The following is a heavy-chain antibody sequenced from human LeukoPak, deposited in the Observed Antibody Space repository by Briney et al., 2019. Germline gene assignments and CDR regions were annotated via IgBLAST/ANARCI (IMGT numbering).Heavy chain of an antibody. Sequence: SVTVSCKASGGTFSSYAISWVRQAPGQGLEWMGGIIPIFGTANYAQKFQGRVTITADESTSTAYMELSSLRSEDTAVYYCAREGATVVYFDYWGQGTLVTVSS. CDR2: IIPIFGTA. D-gene: IGHD4-23*01. J-gene: IGHJ4*02. CDR1: GGTFSSYA. CDR3: AREGATVVYFDY. V-gene: IGHV1-69*01.